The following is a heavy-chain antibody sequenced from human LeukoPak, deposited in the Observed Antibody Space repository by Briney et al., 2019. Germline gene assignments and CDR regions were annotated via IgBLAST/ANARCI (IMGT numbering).Heavy chain of an antibody. CDR3: AKFWSGYYTEFGDAFDI. V-gene: IGHV3-30*02. D-gene: IGHD3-3*01. Sequence: GGSLRLSCAASGFTFSSYGMHWVRQAPGKGLEWVAFIRYDGSNKYYADSVKGRFTISRDNSKNTLYLQMNSLRAEDTAVYNCAKFWSGYYTEFGDAFDIWGQGTMVTVSS. CDR2: IRYDGSNK. CDR1: GFTFSSYG. J-gene: IGHJ3*02.